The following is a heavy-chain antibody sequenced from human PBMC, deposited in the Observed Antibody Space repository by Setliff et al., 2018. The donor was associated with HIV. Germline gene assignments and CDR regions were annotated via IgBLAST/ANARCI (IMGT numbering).Heavy chain of an antibody. V-gene: IGHV4-39*02. CDR2: TFYSGST. Sequence: SETLSLTCTVSGASVSTTGYYWGWLRQSPGKGLQWIGTTFYSGSTYYNPSLKSRVTISLDTSSNDFSLTLTSVTAADTALYFCATYLSDNYLDGAFDIWGRGTMVTVSS. CDR1: GASVSTTGYY. CDR3: ATYLSDNYLDGAFDI. J-gene: IGHJ3*02. D-gene: IGHD3-3*01.